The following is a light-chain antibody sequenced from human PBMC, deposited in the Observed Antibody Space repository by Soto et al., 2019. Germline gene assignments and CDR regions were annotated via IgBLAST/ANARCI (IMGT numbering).Light chain of an antibody. CDR3: QQYYNWPRT. J-gene: IGKJ1*01. Sequence: EIVMTQSPVTLSVSPGERASLSCRASQSISSNLAWYQQSPGQAPRLLIYDASTGATGIPARFSGSGSGTDFTLTISSLQSEDFAVYYCQQYYNWPRTFGQGTKVDI. V-gene: IGKV3-15*01. CDR1: QSISSN. CDR2: DAS.